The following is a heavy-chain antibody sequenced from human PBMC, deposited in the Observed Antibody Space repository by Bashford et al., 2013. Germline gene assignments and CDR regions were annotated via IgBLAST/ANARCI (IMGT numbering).Heavy chain of an antibody. CDR3: AKDLRITLARGLISPLQS. Sequence: VRQAPGKGLEWLAVISYDGHDKYYADSVNGRFTISRDNSMNTLYLQMNSLRAEDSALYYCAKDLRITLARGLISPLQSWGQGTQVTVSS. J-gene: IGHJ5*02. D-gene: IGHD3-10*01. CDR2: ISYDGHDK. V-gene: IGHV3-30*04.